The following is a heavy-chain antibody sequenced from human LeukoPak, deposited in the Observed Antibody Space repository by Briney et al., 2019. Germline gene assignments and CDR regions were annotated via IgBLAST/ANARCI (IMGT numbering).Heavy chain of an antibody. V-gene: IGHV3-48*03. CDR3: ARAGDTYYDILTGYYDY. Sequence: GGSLRLSCAASGFTFSSYEMNWVRQAPGKGLEWVSNISSSGSTIYYADSVKGRFTISRDNAKNSLYLQMNSQRAEDTAGYYCARAGDTYYDILTGYYDYWGQGTLVTVSS. CDR2: ISSSGSTI. D-gene: IGHD3-9*01. CDR1: GFTFSSYE. J-gene: IGHJ4*02.